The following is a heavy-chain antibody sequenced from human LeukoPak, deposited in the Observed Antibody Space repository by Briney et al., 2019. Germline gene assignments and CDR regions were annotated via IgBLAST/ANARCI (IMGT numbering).Heavy chain of an antibody. CDR1: RFTFSSYS. CDR3: ARDASRYCSSTSCPKYAPDY. D-gene: IGHD2-2*01. Sequence: PGGSLRLSCAASRFTFSSYSMNWVRQAPGKGLEWVSSISSSSSYIYYADSVKGRFTISRDNAKNSLYLQMNSLRAEDTAVYYCARDASRYCSSTSCPKYAPDYWGQGTLVTVSS. V-gene: IGHV3-21*01. CDR2: ISSSSSYI. J-gene: IGHJ4*02.